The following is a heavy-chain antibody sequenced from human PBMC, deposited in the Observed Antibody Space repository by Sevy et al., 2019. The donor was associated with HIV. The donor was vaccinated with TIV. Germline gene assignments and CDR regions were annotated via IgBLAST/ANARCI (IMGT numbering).Heavy chain of an antibody. CDR2: IYPGDSDI. V-gene: IGHV5-51*01. CDR1: GYSFNSYW. Sequence: GESLKISCKGSGYSFNSYWIGWVRQMPGKGPEWMGIIYPGDSDIRYSPSFQDQVTISADKSLTTAHLQWTNLKASDTAMYYCASSGHSYGAFVYWGQGTLVTVSS. CDR3: ASSGHSYGAFVY. D-gene: IGHD5-18*01. J-gene: IGHJ4*02.